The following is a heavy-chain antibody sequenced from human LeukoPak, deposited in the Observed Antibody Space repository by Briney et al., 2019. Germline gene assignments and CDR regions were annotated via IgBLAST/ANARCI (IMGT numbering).Heavy chain of an antibody. V-gene: IGHV1-18*01. CDR1: GYTFTSYS. CDR3: ARDLSVGISGLYYQYMDV. J-gene: IGHJ6*03. Sequence: ASVKVSCKASGYTFTSYSINWVRQAPGQRLEWMGWISGYNANRNYAQKLKGRVTMTTDTSTSTAYMELTSLRSDDTAVYYCARDLSVGISGLYYQYMDVWGKGTTVTVSS. CDR2: ISGYNANR. D-gene: IGHD3-10*01.